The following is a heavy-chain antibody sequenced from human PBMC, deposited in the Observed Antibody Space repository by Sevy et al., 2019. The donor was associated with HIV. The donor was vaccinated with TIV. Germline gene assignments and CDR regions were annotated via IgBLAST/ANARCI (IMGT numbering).Heavy chain of an antibody. CDR2: IKQDMSEK. Sequence: GGSLRLSCAASGFTFSSYWMTWVRQAPGKGLEWVANIKQDMSEKYYADSVKGRFTISRDNARNSLYLQMESLRAEDXXXXXXXXXXXXXXXXXXGGLYFDFWGQGTLVTVSS. V-gene: IGHV3-7*01. D-gene: IGHD3-3*01. CDR1: GFTFSSYW. CDR3: XXXXXXXXXXXXGGLYFDF. J-gene: IGHJ4*02.